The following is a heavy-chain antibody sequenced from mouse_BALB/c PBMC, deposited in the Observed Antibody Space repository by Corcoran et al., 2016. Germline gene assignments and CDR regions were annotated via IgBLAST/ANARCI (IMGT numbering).Heavy chain of an antibody. CDR2: ILPGSGST. V-gene: IGHV1-9*01. J-gene: IGHJ3*01. CDR3: ARDLTGTTWFAY. D-gene: IGHD4-1*01. Sequence: QVQLQQSGAELMKPGASVKISCKATGYTFSSYWIEWVKQRPGYGLEWIGEILPGSGSTNYNEKFKGKATFTADTSSNTAYMQLSSLTSEDSAVYYCARDLTGTTWFAYWGQGTLVTVSA. CDR1: GYTFSSYW.